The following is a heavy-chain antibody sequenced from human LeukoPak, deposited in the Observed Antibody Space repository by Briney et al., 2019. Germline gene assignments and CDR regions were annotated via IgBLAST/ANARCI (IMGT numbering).Heavy chain of an antibody. CDR1: GGSISSSSYY. D-gene: IGHD3-16*02. V-gene: IGHV4-39*07. CDR3: ARERLWGSYRRPWYFDY. Sequence: PSETLSLTCTVSGGSISSSSYYWGWIRQPPGKVLEWIGSIYYSGSTYYNPSLKSRVTILVDTSKNQFSLKLSSVTAADTAVYYCARERLWGSYRRPWYFDYWGQGTLVTVSS. CDR2: IYYSGST. J-gene: IGHJ4*02.